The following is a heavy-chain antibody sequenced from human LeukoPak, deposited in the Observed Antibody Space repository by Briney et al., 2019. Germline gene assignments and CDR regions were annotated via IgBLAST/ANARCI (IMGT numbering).Heavy chain of an antibody. CDR3: AAAPLTTAPFHY. CDR1: EFTFSSYN. D-gene: IGHD4-17*01. CDR2: ISISGTYI. J-gene: IGHJ4*02. Sequence: GGSLRLSCAASEFTFSSYNMNWVRQAPGKGLEWVSSISISGTYIYYADSLKGRFTISRDNAKNSLYLQMNSLRAEDTAVYYCAAAPLTTAPFHYWGQGTPVTVSS. V-gene: IGHV3-21*01.